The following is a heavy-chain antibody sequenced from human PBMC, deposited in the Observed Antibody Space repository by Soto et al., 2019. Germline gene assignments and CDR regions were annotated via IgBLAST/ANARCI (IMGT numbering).Heavy chain of an antibody. Sequence: GGSLRLSCAASGFTFSSYAMSWVRQAPGKGLEWVSAISGSGGSTYYADSVKGRFTIPRDNSKNTLYLQMNSLRAEDTAVYYCAKSYTIFGVVSFDYWGQGTLVTVSS. V-gene: IGHV3-23*01. CDR3: AKSYTIFGVVSFDY. CDR2: ISGSGGST. CDR1: GFTFSSYA. J-gene: IGHJ4*02. D-gene: IGHD3-3*01.